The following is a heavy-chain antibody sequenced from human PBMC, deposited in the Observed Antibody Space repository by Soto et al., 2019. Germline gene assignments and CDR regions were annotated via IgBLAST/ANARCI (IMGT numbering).Heavy chain of an antibody. D-gene: IGHD2-8*01. J-gene: IGHJ4*02. V-gene: IGHV3-23*01. CDR3: AKDKSLMVYATEY. Sequence: EVQLLESGGGLVQPGGSLRLSCAASGFTFSSYATSWVRQAPGKGLEWVSAISGSGGSTYYADSVKGRFTISRDNSKNTLYLQMNSLRAEDTAVYYCAKDKSLMVYATEYWGQGTLVTVSS. CDR1: GFTFSSYA. CDR2: ISGSGGST.